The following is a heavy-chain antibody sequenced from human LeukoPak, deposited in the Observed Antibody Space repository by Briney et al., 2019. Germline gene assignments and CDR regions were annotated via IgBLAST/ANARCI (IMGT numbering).Heavy chain of an antibody. CDR3: ARDIRGYSYGYCWYFDL. D-gene: IGHD5-18*01. V-gene: IGHV1-18*01. CDR2: ISAYNGNT. Sequence: GASVKVSCKASGGTFTSYGISWVRQAPGQGLEWMGWISAYNGNTNYAQKLQGRVTMTTDTSTSTAYMELRSLRSDDTAVYYCARDIRGYSYGYCWYFDLWGRGTLVTVSS. J-gene: IGHJ2*01. CDR1: GGTFTSYG.